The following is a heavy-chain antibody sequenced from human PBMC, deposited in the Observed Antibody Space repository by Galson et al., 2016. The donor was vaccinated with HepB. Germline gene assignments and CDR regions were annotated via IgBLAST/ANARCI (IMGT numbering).Heavy chain of an antibody. V-gene: IGHV3-13*01. Sequence: LRLSCAASGFTFSIHDMHWVRQAPGKGLEWVSAIETAGDTYYADSVKGRFTISRENAKNSLYLQMNSLRAGDTAGYYCARGKSLLTMPWNYGLDVWGKGTTVSVSS. CDR3: ARGKSLLTMPWNYGLDV. CDR2: IETAGDT. D-gene: IGHD4/OR15-4a*01. CDR1: GFTFSIHD. J-gene: IGHJ6*04.